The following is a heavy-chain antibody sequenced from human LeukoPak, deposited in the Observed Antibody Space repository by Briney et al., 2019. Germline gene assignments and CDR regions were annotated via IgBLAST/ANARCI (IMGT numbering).Heavy chain of an antibody. D-gene: IGHD4-17*01. V-gene: IGHV3-30*03. CDR2: ISYDGSNK. Sequence: GGSLRLSCAASGFTFSSYGMHWVRQAPGKGLEWVAVISYDGSNKYYADSVKGRFTISRDNSKNTLYLQMNSLRAEDTAVYYCARVSVPTEGLSGVDYWGQGTLVTVSS. J-gene: IGHJ4*02. CDR1: GFTFSSYG. CDR3: ARVSVPTEGLSGVDY.